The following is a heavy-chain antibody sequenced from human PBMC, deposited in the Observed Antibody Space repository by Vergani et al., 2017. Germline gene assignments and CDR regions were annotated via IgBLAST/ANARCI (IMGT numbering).Heavy chain of an antibody. CDR2: IYPGDSDT. D-gene: IGHD6-19*01. J-gene: IGHJ5*02. V-gene: IGHV5-51*01. CDR1: GYSFTSYW. Sequence: EVQLVQSGAEVKKPGESLKISCKGSGYSFTSYWIGWVRQMPGKGLEWIGIIYPGDSDTRYSPSFQGQVTISADKSISTAYLQWSSLKASDTAMYYCARCIAVADTASPGWFDPWGQGTLVTVSS. CDR3: ARCIAVADTASPGWFDP.